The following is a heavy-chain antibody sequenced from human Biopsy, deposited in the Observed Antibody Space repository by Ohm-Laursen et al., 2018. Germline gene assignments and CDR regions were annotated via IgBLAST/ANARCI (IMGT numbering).Heavy chain of an antibody. Sequence: PPGTLSLTCTVSGGFISTYYWNWIRQPAGKALEWIGRIYNTGSTNYNPSLQSRATISVDTSKNHFSLRLRSVTPADTAIYYCARDRGYYSDRTVPGYFDLWGRGTLVTVSS. CDR3: ARDRGYYSDRTVPGYFDL. V-gene: IGHV4-4*07. J-gene: IGHJ2*01. D-gene: IGHD3-22*01. CDR2: IYNTGST. CDR1: GGFISTYY.